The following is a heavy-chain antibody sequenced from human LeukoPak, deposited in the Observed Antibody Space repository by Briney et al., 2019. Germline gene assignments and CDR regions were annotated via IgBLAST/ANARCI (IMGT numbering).Heavy chain of an antibody. CDR2: ISSSSSYI. J-gene: IGHJ4*02. D-gene: IGHD3-10*02. Sequence: GGSLRLSCAASGFTFSSYSMNWVRQAPGKGLEWVSSISSSSSYIYYADSVKGRFTISRDNAKNSLYLQMNSLRAEDTAVYYCARDSSLYSGSFDYWGQGTLVTVSS. CDR1: GFTFSSYS. CDR3: ARDSSLYSGSFDY. V-gene: IGHV3-21*01.